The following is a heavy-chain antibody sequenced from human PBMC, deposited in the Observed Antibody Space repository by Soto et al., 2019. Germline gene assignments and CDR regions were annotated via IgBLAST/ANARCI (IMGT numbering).Heavy chain of an antibody. D-gene: IGHD3-22*01. V-gene: IGHV3-23*01. Sequence: EVQLLESGGGLVQPGGSLRLSCAASGFTFSSYAMSWVRQAPGKGLAWVSAISGSGGSTYYADSVKGRFTISRDNSKNTLYQHMNSLVAEDTAVYYCAQDLPRGDFEHNYDSTGYYRGFDYWGQVTLVTVSS. CDR2: ISGSGGST. J-gene: IGHJ4*02. CDR3: AQDLPRGDFEHNYDSTGYYRGFDY. CDR1: GFTFSSYA.